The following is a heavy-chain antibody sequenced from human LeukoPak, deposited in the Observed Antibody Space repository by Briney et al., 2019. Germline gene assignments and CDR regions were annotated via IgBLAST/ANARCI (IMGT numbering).Heavy chain of an antibody. V-gene: IGHV3-64*01. J-gene: IGHJ4*02. Sequence: GGSLRLSCAASGFTFSSYAMHWVRQAPGKGLEYVSAISSNGGSTYYANSVKGRFTISRDNSKNTLYLQMGSLRAEDMAVYYCAKDRRDHDYWGQGTLVTVSS. CDR1: GFTFSSYA. CDR3: AKDRRDHDY. CDR2: ISSNGGST.